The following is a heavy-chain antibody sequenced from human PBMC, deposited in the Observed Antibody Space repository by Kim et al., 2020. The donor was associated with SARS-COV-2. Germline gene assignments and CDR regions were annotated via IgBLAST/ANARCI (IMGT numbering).Heavy chain of an antibody. CDR1: GYTFTSYG. Sequence: ASVKVSCKASGYTFTSYGISWVRQAPGQGLEWMGWISAYNGNTNYAQKLQGRVTMTTDTSTSTAYMELRSLRSDDTAMYYCARGGFILTGNLRYGMDVWGQGTTVTVSS. D-gene: IGHD3-9*01. J-gene: IGHJ6*02. CDR2: ISAYNGNT. CDR3: ARGGFILTGNLRYGMDV. V-gene: IGHV1-18*01.